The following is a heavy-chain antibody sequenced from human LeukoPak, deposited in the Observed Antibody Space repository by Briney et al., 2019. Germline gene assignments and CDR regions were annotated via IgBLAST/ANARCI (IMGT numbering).Heavy chain of an antibody. D-gene: IGHD3-10*01. CDR2: IKQDGSET. V-gene: IGHV3-7*01. J-gene: IGHJ4*02. Sequence: GGSLRLSCAASGFMLSNHWMTWVRQAPGKGLGWVANIKQDGSETYYMDYVKGRFTISRDNAKNSLHLQMDSLRAEGTAVYYCARDQSIYPYPEVILDFWGQGALVTVSS. CDR1: GFMLSNHW. CDR3: ARDQSIYPYPEVILDF.